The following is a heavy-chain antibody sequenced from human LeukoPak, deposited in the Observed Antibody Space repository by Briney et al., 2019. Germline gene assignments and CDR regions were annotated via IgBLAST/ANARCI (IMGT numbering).Heavy chain of an antibody. D-gene: IGHD3-22*01. Sequence: GGSLRLSCAASGFTFSSYSMNWVRQAPGKGLEWVSSISSSSSYIYYADSVRGRFTISRDNAKNSLYLQMNSLRAEDTAVYYCARDYYDKTYYFDYWGQGTLVTVSS. V-gene: IGHV3-21*01. CDR2: ISSSSSYI. CDR3: ARDYYDKTYYFDY. J-gene: IGHJ4*02. CDR1: GFTFSSYS.